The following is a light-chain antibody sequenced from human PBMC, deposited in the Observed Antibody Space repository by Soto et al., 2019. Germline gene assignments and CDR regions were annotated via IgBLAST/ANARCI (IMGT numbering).Light chain of an antibody. V-gene: IGKV1-17*01. J-gene: IGKJ2*01. Sequence: DIQMTQSPSSLSASVGDRVTITCRASQDIGNALGWFQLKPGRAPKRLIYGASTLQSGVPLRFSGLRSGTEFTLTISSLQREDFATYYCLQHNSYPYTFGQGTKLEIK. CDR2: GAS. CDR1: QDIGNA. CDR3: LQHNSYPYT.